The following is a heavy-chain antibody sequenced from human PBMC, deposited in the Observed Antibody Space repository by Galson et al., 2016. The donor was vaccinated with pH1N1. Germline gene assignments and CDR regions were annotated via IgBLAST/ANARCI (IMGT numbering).Heavy chain of an antibody. CDR1: GFTFSSYS. Sequence: SLRLSCAASGFTFSSYSMNWVRQAPGKGLEWVSYISSSSSTIYYADSVKGRFTISRDNAKNTLYLQMGSLRPEEMAVYYCAREDYYDSSGFGYWGQGTLVTVSS. CDR3: AREDYYDSSGFGY. D-gene: IGHD3-22*01. CDR2: ISSSSSTI. V-gene: IGHV3-48*01. J-gene: IGHJ4*02.